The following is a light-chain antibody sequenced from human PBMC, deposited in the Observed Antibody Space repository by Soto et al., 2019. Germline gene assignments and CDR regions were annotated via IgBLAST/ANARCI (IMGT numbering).Light chain of an antibody. V-gene: IGKV2-28*01. J-gene: IGKJ3*01. Sequence: DIVMTQSPPSLSVTPGEPASISCRSSQSLLHSDGYTYVDWYVQRPGQSPQLLIYLGSNRASGVPDRLSGSGSGTDFTLKISKVESEDVGMYYCMQVLHTPFSFGPGTKVDFK. CDR2: LGS. CDR1: QSLLHSDGYTY. CDR3: MQVLHTPFS.